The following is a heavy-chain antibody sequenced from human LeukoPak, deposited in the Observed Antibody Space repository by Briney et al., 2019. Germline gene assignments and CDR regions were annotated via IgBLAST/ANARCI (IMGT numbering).Heavy chain of an antibody. J-gene: IGHJ6*03. D-gene: IGHD5-24*01. CDR3: ARMASFKVADYYYYYMDV. V-gene: IGHV3-30*03. Sequence: GRSLRLSCAASGFTFSSHGMHWVRQAPGKGLEWVAVISYDGSNKYYADSVKGRFTISRDNSKNTLSVQVNSLRAEDTAVYYCARMASFKVADYYYYYMDVWGKGTTVTVSS. CDR2: ISYDGSNK. CDR1: GFTFSSHG.